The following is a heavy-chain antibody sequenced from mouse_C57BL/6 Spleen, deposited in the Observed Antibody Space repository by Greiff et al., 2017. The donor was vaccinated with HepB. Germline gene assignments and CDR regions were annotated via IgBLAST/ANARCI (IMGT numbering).Heavy chain of an antibody. D-gene: IGHD2-3*01. CDR1: GYTFTSYW. V-gene: IGHV1-72*01. CDR2: IDPNSGGT. Sequence: QVQLQQSGAELVKPGASVKLSCKASGYTFTSYWMHWVKQRPGRGLEWIGRIDPNSGGTKYNEKFKSKATLTVDKPSSTAYMQLSSLTSEDSAVYYCARCSSYDGYYGAWFAYWGQGTLVTVSA. CDR3: ARCSSYDGYYGAWFAY. J-gene: IGHJ3*01.